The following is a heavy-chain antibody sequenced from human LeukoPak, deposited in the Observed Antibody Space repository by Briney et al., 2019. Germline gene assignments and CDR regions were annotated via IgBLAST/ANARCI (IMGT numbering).Heavy chain of an antibody. CDR1: GVSFSGYY. J-gene: IGHJ3*02. CDR2: INHSGST. D-gene: IGHD1-26*01. V-gene: IGHV4-34*01. Sequence: PSETLSLTCAVYGVSFSGYYWSWIRQPPGKGLEWIGEINHSGSTNYNPSLKSRVTISVDTSKNQFSLKLSSVTAADTAVYYCARERATSHDAFDIWGQGTMVTVSS. CDR3: ARERATSHDAFDI.